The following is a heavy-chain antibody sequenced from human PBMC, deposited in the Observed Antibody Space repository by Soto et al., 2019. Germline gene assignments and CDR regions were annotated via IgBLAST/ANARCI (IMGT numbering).Heavy chain of an antibody. Sequence: ESLKISCKGSGYSFTSYWIGWVRQMPGKGLEWMGIIYPGDSDTRYSPSFQGQVTISADKSISTAYLQWSSLKASDTAMYYCARQIAAAVNCLDTWGQGSLVTVSS. J-gene: IGHJ5*02. CDR1: GYSFTSYW. V-gene: IGHV5-51*01. CDR2: IYPGDSDT. D-gene: IGHD6-13*01. CDR3: ARQIAAAVNCLDT.